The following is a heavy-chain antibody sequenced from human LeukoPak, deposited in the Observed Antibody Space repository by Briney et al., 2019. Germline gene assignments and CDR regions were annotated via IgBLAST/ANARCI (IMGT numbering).Heavy chain of an antibody. CDR2: ISYDGSNK. V-gene: IGHV3-30*04. Sequence: PGRSLRLSCAASGFTFSSYAMHWVRQAPGKGLEWVAVISYDGSNKYYADSVKGRFTISRDNSKNTLYLQMNSLRAEDTAVYYCARDTTLYNWTHFDYWGQGTLVTVSS. D-gene: IGHD1-1*01. CDR3: ARDTTLYNWTHFDY. J-gene: IGHJ4*02. CDR1: GFTFSSYA.